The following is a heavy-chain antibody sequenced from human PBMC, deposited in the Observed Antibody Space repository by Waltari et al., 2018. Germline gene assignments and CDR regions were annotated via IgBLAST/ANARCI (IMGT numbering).Heavy chain of an antibody. CDR1: GDSISSGPYA. V-gene: IGHV4-30-2*01. D-gene: IGHD1-26*01. CDR3: AVSGSYPGSDY. CDR2: ISHSGNL. Sequence: QLQVQESGSGLVKPSQTLSLTCAVSGDSISSGPYAWSWIRQPPGKGLEWIGYISHSGNLYYNPSLKSRVTMSFDRSKKQFSLKLSSVTAADTAVYYCAVSGSYPGSDYWGQGTLVTVSS. J-gene: IGHJ4*02.